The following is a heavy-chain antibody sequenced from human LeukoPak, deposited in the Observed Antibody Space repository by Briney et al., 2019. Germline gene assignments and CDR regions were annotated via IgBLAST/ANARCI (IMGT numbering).Heavy chain of an antibody. CDR1: GGSISSGDYY. Sequence: PSRTLSLTCTVSGGSISSGDYYWSWIRQPPGKGLEWIGYIYYSGSTYYNPSLKSRVTTSVDTSKNQFSLKLSSVTAADTAVYYCARLIRDTNWFDPWGQGTLVTVSS. D-gene: IGHD2-21*01. CDR3: ARLIRDTNWFDP. J-gene: IGHJ5*02. V-gene: IGHV4-30-4*01. CDR2: IYYSGST.